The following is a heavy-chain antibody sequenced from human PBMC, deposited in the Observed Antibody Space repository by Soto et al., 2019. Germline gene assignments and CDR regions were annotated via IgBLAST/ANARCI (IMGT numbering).Heavy chain of an antibody. V-gene: IGHV3-53*01. CDR3: ARDHRNSYDSNYFDY. Sequence: GGSLRLSCAVSGFTVSSNYMTWVRQAPGKGLEWVSGIHSGGSTYYADSVKGRFTISRDNSKNTLFLQMNNLRVDDTAMYYCARDHRNSYDSNYFDYWGQGTLVTVSS. D-gene: IGHD5-12*01. CDR1: GFTVSSNY. J-gene: IGHJ4*02. CDR2: IHSGGST.